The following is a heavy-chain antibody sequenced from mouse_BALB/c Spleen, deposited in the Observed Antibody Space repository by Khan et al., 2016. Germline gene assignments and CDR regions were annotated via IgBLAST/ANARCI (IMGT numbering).Heavy chain of an antibody. CDR2: VRGSGSST. D-gene: IGHD3-3*01. V-gene: IGHV5-9-2*01. Sequence: EVQLVESGGGLVKPGGSLKLSCAASGFTFSSYGMSWVRQTPAKRLEWVATVRGSGSSTYYPDSVKGRFTISRATAKNNLYLKVSSLRSEDTALYYCGRGRDYFDYWGQGTTLTVSS. CDR1: GFTFSSYG. CDR3: GRGRDYFDY. J-gene: IGHJ2*01.